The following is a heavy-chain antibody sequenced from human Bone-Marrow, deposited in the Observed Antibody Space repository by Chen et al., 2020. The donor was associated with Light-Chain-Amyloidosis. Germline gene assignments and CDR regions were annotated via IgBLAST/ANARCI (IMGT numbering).Heavy chain of an antibody. CDR2: ISWKSYSI. CDR1: GFTFEDSA. CDR3: AKDVGPGTTRYFED. Sequence: EVQLVESGGGLVQPGRSLRLSCAASGFTFEDSAMHWVRQAPGKGLEWVAGISWKSYSIAYADSVKGRFTLFRDNAKNSLFLQMNSLRAEDTALYYCAKDVGPGTTRYFEDWGQGTLVTVSS. J-gene: IGHJ4*02. D-gene: IGHD1-7*01. V-gene: IGHV3-9*01.